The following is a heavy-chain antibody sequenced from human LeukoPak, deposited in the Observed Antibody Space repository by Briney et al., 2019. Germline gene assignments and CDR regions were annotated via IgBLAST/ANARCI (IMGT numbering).Heavy chain of an antibody. CDR1: GFKFSSYV. V-gene: IGHV3-23*01. CDR2: ISGSGDTT. Sequence: GGSLRLSCAASGFKFSSYVMRWVRQAPGKGLEWVSVISGSGDTTYYADSVKGRFTISRDNSKNTLYLQMNSPRAEDTAVYYCAAARVPEYFQHWGQGTLVTVSS. CDR3: AAARVPEYFQH. J-gene: IGHJ1*01. D-gene: IGHD5-18*01.